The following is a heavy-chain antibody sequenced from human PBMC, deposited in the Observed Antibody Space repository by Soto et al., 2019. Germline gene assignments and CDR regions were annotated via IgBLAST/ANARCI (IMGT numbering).Heavy chain of an antibody. Sequence: GASVKVSCKASGFTFTSSAVQWVRQARGQRLEWIGWIVVGSGNTNYAQKFQERVTITRDMSTSTAYMELSSLRSEDTAVYYCAAVHYYDSSGYYYFDYWGQGTLVTVSS. D-gene: IGHD3-22*01. J-gene: IGHJ4*02. V-gene: IGHV1-58*01. CDR3: AAVHYYDSSGYYYFDY. CDR1: GFTFTSSA. CDR2: IVVGSGNT.